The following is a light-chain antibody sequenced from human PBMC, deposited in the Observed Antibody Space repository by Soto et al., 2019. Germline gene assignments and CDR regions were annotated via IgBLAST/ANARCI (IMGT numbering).Light chain of an antibody. CDR1: QSVFSS. V-gene: IGKV3-20*01. Sequence: EIVMTQSPATLSVSPGERATLSCRASQSVFSSLAWYQQKPGQAPRLLIYGAATRATGIPARFSGSGSGTDFTLTIDRLEPEDFAMYYCQQHGSSPITFGQGTRLEIK. J-gene: IGKJ5*01. CDR3: QQHGSSPIT. CDR2: GAA.